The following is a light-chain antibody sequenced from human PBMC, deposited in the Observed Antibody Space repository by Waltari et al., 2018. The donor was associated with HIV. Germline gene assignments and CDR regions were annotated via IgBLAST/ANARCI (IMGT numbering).Light chain of an antibody. CDR1: NLGSKS. J-gene: IGLJ3*02. CDR2: DVT. V-gene: IGLV3-21*02. CDR3: QVWDTSGDPWV. Sequence: SYVLTQPPSVSVAPGQTARITCGGNNLGSKSVPWYQQKPGQAPVLVVYDVTDRPSGIPERFSGSNSGNTATLTISRVEAGDEADYYCQVWDTSGDPWVFGGGTKLTVL.